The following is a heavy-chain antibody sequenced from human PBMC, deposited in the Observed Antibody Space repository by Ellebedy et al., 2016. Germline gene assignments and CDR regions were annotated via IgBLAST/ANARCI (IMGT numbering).Heavy chain of an antibody. CDR1: GFTFSSYA. J-gene: IGHJ4*02. D-gene: IGHD5-24*01. V-gene: IGHV3-21*01. CDR3: ARDARLQIR. CDR2: ISSSSSYI. Sequence: GGSLRLSCAASGFTFSSYAMHWVRQAPGKGLEWVSSISSSSSYIYYADSVKGRFTISRDNAKNSLYLQMNSLRAEDTAVYYCARDARLQIRWGQGTLVTVSS.